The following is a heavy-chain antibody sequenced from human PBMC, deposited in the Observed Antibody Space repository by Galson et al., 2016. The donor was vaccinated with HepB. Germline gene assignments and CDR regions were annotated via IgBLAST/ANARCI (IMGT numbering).Heavy chain of an antibody. D-gene: IGHD5-18*01. V-gene: IGHV3-64D*09. CDR1: GFTFSSYT. CDR2: INDNGGTT. CDR3: VKTFGYGYGIHFFDC. J-gene: IGHJ4*02. Sequence: SLRLSCAASGFTFSSYTLHWVRQAPGKGLEYVSAINDNGGTTYYADSVKGRFTISRDNSKNKLYLQMSSLRAEDTAVYYCVKTFGYGYGIHFFDCWGQGTLVAVSS.